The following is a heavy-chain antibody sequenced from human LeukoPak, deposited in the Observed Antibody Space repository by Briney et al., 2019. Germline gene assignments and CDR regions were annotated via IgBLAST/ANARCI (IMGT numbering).Heavy chain of an antibody. CDR1: GFTFSDYY. J-gene: IGHJ4*02. CDR3: AKLLGDSGYLFDY. V-gene: IGHV3-11*04. CDR2: ISSSGSTI. D-gene: IGHD5-12*01. Sequence: PGGSLRLSCAASGFTFSDYYMSWIRQAPGKGLEWVSYISSSGSTIYYADSVKGRFTISRDNSKNTLYLQMNSLRAEDTAVYYCAKLLGDSGYLFDYWGQGTLVTVSS.